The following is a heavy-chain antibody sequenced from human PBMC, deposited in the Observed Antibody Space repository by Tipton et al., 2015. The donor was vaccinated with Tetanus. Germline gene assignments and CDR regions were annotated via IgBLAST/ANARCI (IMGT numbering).Heavy chain of an antibody. CDR1: GFTVSTNY. D-gene: IGHD3-22*01. Sequence: SLRLSCTSSGFTVSTNYMSWVRQAPGKGLEWVSILYRGGSTSYADSVKGRCTISRDNSKNTLYLQMNSLGVEETAVYYCARLRDFYDSTGYPARFFQHWGQGTLVTVSS. CDR2: LYRGGST. V-gene: IGHV3-53*01. J-gene: IGHJ1*01. CDR3: ARLRDFYDSTGYPARFFQH.